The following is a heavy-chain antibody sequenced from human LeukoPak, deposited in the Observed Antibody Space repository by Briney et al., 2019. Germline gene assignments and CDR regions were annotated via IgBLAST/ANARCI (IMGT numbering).Heavy chain of an antibody. J-gene: IGHJ4*02. CDR1: GFTFSSYG. V-gene: IGHV3-23*01. CDR3: AKDFDSYYDSTGYGASFSY. D-gene: IGHD3-22*01. Sequence: GGSLRLSCAASGFTFSSYGMSWVRQAPGKGLEWVSAISGSGGSTYYADSVKGRFTISRDNSKNTLYLQMNSLRAEDTALYYCAKDFDSYYDSTGYGASFSYWGQGTLVTVSS. CDR2: ISGSGGST.